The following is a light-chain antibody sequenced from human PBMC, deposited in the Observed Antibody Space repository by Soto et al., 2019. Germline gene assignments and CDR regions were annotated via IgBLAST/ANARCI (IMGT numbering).Light chain of an antibody. CDR1: SSDVGGYNS. Sequence: QSALTQPPSASRSPGQSVTISCTGTSSDVGGYNSVSWYQQHPGKAPKLMTYEVNKRPSGVPDRFSGSKSGNTASLTVSGLQADDEADYYCSSYAGINNLVFGGGTKVTVL. J-gene: IGLJ3*02. CDR2: EVN. CDR3: SSYAGINNLV. V-gene: IGLV2-8*01.